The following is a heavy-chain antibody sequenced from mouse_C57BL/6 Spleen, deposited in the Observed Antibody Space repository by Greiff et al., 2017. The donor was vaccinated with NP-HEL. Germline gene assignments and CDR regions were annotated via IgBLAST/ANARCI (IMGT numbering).Heavy chain of an antibody. Sequence: EVHLVESGGGLVKPGGSLKLSCAASGFTFSSYAMSWVRQTPEKRLEWVATISDGGSYTYYPDNVKGRFTISRDNAKNNLYLQMSHLKSEDTAMYYCARDEGITTVVAGFDYWGQGTTLTVSS. CDR2: ISDGGSYT. CDR1: GFTFSSYA. CDR3: ARDEGITTVVAGFDY. D-gene: IGHD1-1*01. J-gene: IGHJ2*01. V-gene: IGHV5-4*01.